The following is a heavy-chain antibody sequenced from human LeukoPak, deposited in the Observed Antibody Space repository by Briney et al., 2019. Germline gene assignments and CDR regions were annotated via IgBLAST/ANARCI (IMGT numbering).Heavy chain of an antibody. CDR1: GGSISSYY. CDR3: ARARQPYYYYGMDV. CDR2: IYYSGST. Sequence: SETLSLTCAVSGGSISSYYWSWIRQPPGKGLEWIGYIYYSGSTNYNPSLKSRVTISVDTSKNQFSLKLSSVTAADTAVYYCARARQPYYYYGMDVWGQGTTVTVSS. D-gene: IGHD5-18*01. J-gene: IGHJ6*02. V-gene: IGHV4-59*01.